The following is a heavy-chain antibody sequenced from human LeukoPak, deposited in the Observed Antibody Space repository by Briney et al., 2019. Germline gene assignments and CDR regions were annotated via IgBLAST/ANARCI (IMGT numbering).Heavy chain of an antibody. Sequence: GGSLRLSCAASGFTFSDYYMNWIRQAPGKGLEWISYISGTGTHTNYADSVKGRFTMSRDNANNSLFLQMDSLKVEDTGVYYCAREPASANWFDSWGQGTLVTVSS. CDR2: ISGTGTHT. CDR3: AREPASANWFDS. V-gene: IGHV3-11*06. J-gene: IGHJ5*01. CDR1: GFTFSDYY. D-gene: IGHD2-2*01.